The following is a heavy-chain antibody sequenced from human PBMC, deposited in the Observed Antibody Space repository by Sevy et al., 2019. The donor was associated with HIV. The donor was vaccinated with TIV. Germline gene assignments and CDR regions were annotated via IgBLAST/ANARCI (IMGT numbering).Heavy chain of an antibody. CDR1: GFSFSSYD. Sequence: GGSLRLSCAASGFSFSSYDMHWVRQAPGMGLEWVAGIRYDGSNKHYGDSVKGRFTISGDNSKKALYLQMSSLRAEDTAVYYCAREKVDTSMIFVEYYGMDVWGQGTTVTVSS. CDR3: AREKVDTSMIFVEYYGMDV. V-gene: IGHV3-33*01. CDR2: IRYDGSNK. J-gene: IGHJ6*02. D-gene: IGHD5-18*01.